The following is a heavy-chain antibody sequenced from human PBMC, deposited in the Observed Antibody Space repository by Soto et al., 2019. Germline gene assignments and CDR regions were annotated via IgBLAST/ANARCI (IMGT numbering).Heavy chain of an antibody. J-gene: IGHJ6*02. CDR2: ISYDGSNK. CDR1: GFTFSSYG. CDR3: AKDHIRRITMVRGVMRKYYYGMDV. Sequence: PGGSLRLSXAASGFTFSSYGMHWVRQAPGKGLEWVAVISYDGSNKYYADSVKGRFTISRDNSKNTLYLQMNSLRAEDTAVYYCAKDHIRRITMVRGVMRKYYYGMDVWGQGTTVTVSS. D-gene: IGHD3-10*01. V-gene: IGHV3-30*18.